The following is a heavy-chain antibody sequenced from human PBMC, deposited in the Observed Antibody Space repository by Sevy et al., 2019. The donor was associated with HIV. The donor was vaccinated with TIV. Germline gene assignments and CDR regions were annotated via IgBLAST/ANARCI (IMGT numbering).Heavy chain of an antibody. J-gene: IGHJ1*01. CDR1: GFTFSRYP. D-gene: IGHD1-1*01. CDR3: ALERLSSDVAEYFQN. V-gene: IGHV3-30*04. CDR2: ISFDASNK. Sequence: GGSLRLSCAASGFTFSRYPMHWVRQAPGKGLEWVATISFDASNKHYADSVKGRFTISIDNFQNSLFLQMNSLRPEDTAVYYCALERLSSDVAEYFQNWGQGTLVTVSS.